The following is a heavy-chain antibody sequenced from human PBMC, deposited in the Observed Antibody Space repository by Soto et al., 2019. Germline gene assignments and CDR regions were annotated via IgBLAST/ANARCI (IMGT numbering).Heavy chain of an antibody. CDR3: AKDHHHLRMTMVRGVIVSYYFDY. V-gene: IGHV3-23*01. CDR1: GFTFSSYA. J-gene: IGHJ4*02. Sequence: PGGSLRLSCAASGFTFSSYAMRWVRQAPGKGLEWVSAVSGSGGSTYYADSVKGRFTISRDNSKNTLYLQMNSLRAEDTAVYYCAKDHHHLRMTMVRGVIVSYYFDYWGQGTLVTVSS. CDR2: VSGSGGST. D-gene: IGHD3-10*01.